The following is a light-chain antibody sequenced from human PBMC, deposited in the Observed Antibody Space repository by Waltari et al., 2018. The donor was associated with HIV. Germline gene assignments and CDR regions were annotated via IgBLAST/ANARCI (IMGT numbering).Light chain of an antibody. V-gene: IGKV3-11*01. CDR2: DAS. CDR1: ESPGSY. CDR3: QQRTKWPPLT. J-gene: IGKJ4*01. Sequence: ELVLKQSPATMSLCPGERETLSCRASESPGSYLAWYQQKPGQAPRLLLYDASNSATGIPARFSGSESGTYFTRTISSLEPEDFAVYYGQQRTKWPPLTFGGGTKVDIK.